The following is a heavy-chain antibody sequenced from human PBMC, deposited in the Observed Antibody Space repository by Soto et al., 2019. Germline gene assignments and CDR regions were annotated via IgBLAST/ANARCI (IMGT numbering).Heavy chain of an antibody. CDR1: GFTFSSYW. D-gene: IGHD5-12*01. CDR3: ARGATGYENFDY. V-gene: IGHV3-74*01. CDR2: INGDGSSL. Sequence: PGGSLRLSCAGSGFTFSSYWMHWVRQTPGKGLVWVSRINGDGSSLYYADSVKGRLTISRDSAKNTLYLQINSLRDEDTGVYYCARGATGYENFDYWGQGTLVTVSS. J-gene: IGHJ4*02.